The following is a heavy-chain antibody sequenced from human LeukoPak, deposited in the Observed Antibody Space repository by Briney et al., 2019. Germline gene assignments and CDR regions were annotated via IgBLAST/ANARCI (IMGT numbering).Heavy chain of an antibody. CDR3: ARDPKDDSSGYYYFDY. Sequence: ASVKVSCKASGYTFTSNYMHWVRQAPGQGLEWMGGNNPSGGRTSYAQKFQGRVTMTRDMSTSTVYMELSSLRSEDTAVYYCARDPKDDSSGYYYFDYRGQGTLVTVSS. V-gene: IGHV1-46*01. D-gene: IGHD3-22*01. J-gene: IGHJ4*02. CDR1: GYTFTSNY. CDR2: NNPSGGRT.